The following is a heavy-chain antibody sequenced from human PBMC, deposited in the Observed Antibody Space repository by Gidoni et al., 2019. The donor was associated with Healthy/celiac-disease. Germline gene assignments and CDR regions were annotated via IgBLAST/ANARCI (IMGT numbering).Heavy chain of an antibody. CDR3: VKRGYYDSSGYYPS. D-gene: IGHD3-22*01. V-gene: IGHV3-64D*06. CDR2: ISSNGGST. CDR1: GFPFSSYA. J-gene: IGHJ4*02. Sequence: EVQLVESGGGLVQPGGSLRRSCSASGFPFSSYAMHWVRPAPGKGLEYVSAISSNGGSTYYADSVKGRFTISRDNSKNTLYLQMSSLRAEDTAVYYCVKRGYYDSSGYYPSWGQGTLVTVSS.